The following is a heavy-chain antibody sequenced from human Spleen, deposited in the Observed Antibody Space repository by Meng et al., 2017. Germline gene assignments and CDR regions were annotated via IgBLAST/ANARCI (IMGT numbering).Heavy chain of an antibody. CDR1: GGSFSTGCDC. V-gene: IGHV4-31*03. Sequence: VQLQEAVPGLGEPLQASSLTSTFSGGSFSTGCDCWAWIRQHPWEGLEWIWYIFSSGTTYYNPSLKSRVTISLDMSKNHFSLKRSSVTAAYTAVYYCVGYNWNDWRFDPWGQGTLVTVSS. J-gene: IGHJ5*02. D-gene: IGHD1-1*01. CDR2: IFSSGTT. CDR3: VGYNWNDWRFDP.